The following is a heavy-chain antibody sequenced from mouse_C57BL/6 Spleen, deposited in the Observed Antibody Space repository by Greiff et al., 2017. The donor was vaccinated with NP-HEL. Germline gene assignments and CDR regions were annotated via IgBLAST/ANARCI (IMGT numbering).Heavy chain of an antibody. CDR1: GYTFTSYW. V-gene: IGHV1-50*01. CDR2: IDPSDSYT. Sequence: QVQLQQPGAELVKPGASVKLSCKASGYTFTSYWMQWVNQRPGQGLEWIGEIDPSDSYTNYNQKFKGKATLTVDTSSSTAYMQLSSLTSEDSAVYYCARSPQSTMVTTFAYWGQGTLVTVSA. D-gene: IGHD2-2*01. J-gene: IGHJ3*01. CDR3: ARSPQSTMVTTFAY.